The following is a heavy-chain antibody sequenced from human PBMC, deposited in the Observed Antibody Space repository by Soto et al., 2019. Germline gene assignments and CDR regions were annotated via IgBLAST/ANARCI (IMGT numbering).Heavy chain of an antibody. J-gene: IGHJ4*02. D-gene: IGHD2-15*01. Sequence: QVQLQESGPGLVKPSETLSLTCTVSGGSISSYYWSWIRQPPGKGLECFGYIYYSGSTNYNPSLKSRVTISVDTSKNQFSLKLSSVTAADTAVYYCARRWGRSFDYWGQGTLVTVSS. CDR1: GGSISSYY. CDR2: IYYSGST. V-gene: IGHV4-59*08. CDR3: ARRWGRSFDY.